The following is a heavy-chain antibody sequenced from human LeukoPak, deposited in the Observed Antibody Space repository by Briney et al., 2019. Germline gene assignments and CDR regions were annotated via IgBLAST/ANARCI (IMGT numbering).Heavy chain of an antibody. Sequence: LVKVSCKASGGTFSSHAMSWVRQAPGQGLEWMGGIIPILDITNYAQKFQGRVTITADKSTGTAYMELSSLRSEDTAVYYCAILSDGAYCGGDCFYLDYWGQGTLVTVSS. J-gene: IGHJ4*02. CDR1: GGTFSSHA. V-gene: IGHV1-69*10. CDR3: AILSDGAYCGGDCFYLDY. D-gene: IGHD2-21*02. CDR2: IIPILDIT.